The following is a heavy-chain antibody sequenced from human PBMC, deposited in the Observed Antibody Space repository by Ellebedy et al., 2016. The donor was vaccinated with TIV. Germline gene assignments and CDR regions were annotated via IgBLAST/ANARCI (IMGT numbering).Heavy chain of an antibody. CDR1: GFSFSSYW. CDR2: IKQDGSER. Sequence: GESLKIPCAASGFSFSSYWMSWVRQAPGKGLEWVANIKQDGSERYYVESVKGRFAISRDNAKNSLYLQMNSLGDEDTAVYYCARDQWLGRAYYFDSWGQGTLVTVSS. CDR3: ARDQWLGRAYYFDS. V-gene: IGHV3-7*01. D-gene: IGHD6-19*01. J-gene: IGHJ4*02.